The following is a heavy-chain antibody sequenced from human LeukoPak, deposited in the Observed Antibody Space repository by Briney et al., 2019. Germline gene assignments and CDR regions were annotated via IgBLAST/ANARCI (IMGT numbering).Heavy chain of an antibody. Sequence: GGSLRLSCAASGFPFSTYAMAWVRQAPGKGLEWVSALSGGSSATYYADSVKGRFTVSRDNSENMLFLQMDGLRAEDTALYYCATFLREGRPTWQIEPFDYWGQGTLVTVSS. V-gene: IGHV3-23*01. CDR3: ATFLREGRPTWQIEPFDY. D-gene: IGHD3-10*01. CDR2: LSGGSSAT. CDR1: GFPFSTYA. J-gene: IGHJ4*02.